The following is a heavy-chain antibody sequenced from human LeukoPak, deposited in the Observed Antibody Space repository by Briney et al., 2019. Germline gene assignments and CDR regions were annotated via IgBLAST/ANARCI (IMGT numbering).Heavy chain of an antibody. CDR1: GYTFSSYA. Sequence: GASVKVSCKASGYTFSSYAMSWVRQAPGKGLEWVSAISVSGGTTYYADSVRGRFTISRDNSKNTLYLQMNSLRDEDTALYYCAKDSSQHDSWGQGTLVTVSS. CDR3: AKDSSQHDS. J-gene: IGHJ4*02. CDR2: ISVSGGTT. V-gene: IGHV3-23*01.